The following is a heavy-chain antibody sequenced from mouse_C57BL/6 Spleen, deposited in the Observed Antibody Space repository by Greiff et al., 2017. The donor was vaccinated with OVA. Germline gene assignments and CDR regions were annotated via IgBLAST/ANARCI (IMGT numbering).Heavy chain of an antibody. Sequence: QVQLQQPGAELVRPGSSVKLSCKASGYTFTSYWMHWVKQRPIQGLEWIGNIDPSDSETHYNQKFKDKATLTVDKSSSTAYMQLSSLTSEDSAVYYCARYWGEDDGYYGWFAYWGQGTLVTVSA. CDR3: ARYWGEDDGYYGWFAY. J-gene: IGHJ3*01. CDR1: GYTFTSYW. D-gene: IGHD2-3*01. CDR2: IDPSDSET. V-gene: IGHV1-52*01.